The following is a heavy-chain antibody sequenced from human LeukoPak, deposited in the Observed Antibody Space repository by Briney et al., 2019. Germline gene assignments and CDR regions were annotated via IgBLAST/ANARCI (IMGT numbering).Heavy chain of an antibody. CDR2: INPNSGGT. D-gene: IGHD1-26*01. Sequence: ASVKVSCKASGYTFTGYYIHWVRQAPGQGLEWMGWINPNSGGTNYAQKFQGRVTMTRDTSISTAYMDLSRLRSDDTAVYYCARGSTVGATFDYFDYWGQGTLVTVSS. CDR1: GYTFTGYY. V-gene: IGHV1-2*02. CDR3: ARGSTVGATFDYFDY. J-gene: IGHJ4*02.